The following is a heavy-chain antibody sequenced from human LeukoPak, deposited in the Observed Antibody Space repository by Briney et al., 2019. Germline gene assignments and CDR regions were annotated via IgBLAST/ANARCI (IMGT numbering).Heavy chain of an antibody. D-gene: IGHD3-3*01. CDR3: ARGLASGYPPIPFDY. Sequence: SETLSLTCAVYGGSFSGSYWTWIRQPPGKGLEWIGEIIDTGSTKYNSSLKSRVTISVDTSKNQFSLSLDSVTAADTAVYYCARGLASGYPPIPFDYWGQGTLVTVSS. CDR2: IIDTGST. CDR1: GGSFSGSY. J-gene: IGHJ4*02. V-gene: IGHV4-34*12.